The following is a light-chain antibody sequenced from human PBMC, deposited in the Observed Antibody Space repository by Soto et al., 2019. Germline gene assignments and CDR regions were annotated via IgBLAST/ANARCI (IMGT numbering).Light chain of an antibody. V-gene: IGKV1-5*03. CDR2: KAS. Sequence: DIQMTQSPSTLSASVGDRVTITCRASQPIRFWLAWYQQKPGKAPKIMIYKASTLETGVPSRFSGSGSGTEFTLTISSLHPDDFATYYCQQYSSFSRTFGQGTKVESK. CDR1: QPIRFW. J-gene: IGKJ1*01. CDR3: QQYSSFSRT.